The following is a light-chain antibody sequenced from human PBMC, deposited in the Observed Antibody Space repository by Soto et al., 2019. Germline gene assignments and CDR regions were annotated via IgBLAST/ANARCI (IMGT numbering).Light chain of an antibody. CDR1: QSVSSSY. Sequence: EIVFRQSPGTLSFSPGQRSTPSCRASQSVSSSYLAWYQQKPGQAPRLLIYGASSRATGIPDRFSGSGSGTDFTLTISRLEPEDFAVYYCQQYGSSWTFGQGTKVDIK. J-gene: IGKJ1*01. V-gene: IGKV3-20*01. CDR3: QQYGSSWT. CDR2: GAS.